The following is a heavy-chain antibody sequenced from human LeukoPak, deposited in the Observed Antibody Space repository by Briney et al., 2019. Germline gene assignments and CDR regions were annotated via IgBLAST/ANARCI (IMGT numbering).Heavy chain of an antibody. CDR1: GYTFTGYY. CDR3: ARARGDSGYLLDY. D-gene: IGHD3-22*01. V-gene: IGHV1-2*02. J-gene: IGHJ4*02. CDR2: INPNSGGT. Sequence: EASVKVSCKASGYTFTGYYMHWVRQAPGQGLEWMGWINPNSGGTNYAQKLQGRVTMTTDTSTSTAYMELRSLRSDDTAVYYCARARGDSGYLLDYWGQGTLVTVSS.